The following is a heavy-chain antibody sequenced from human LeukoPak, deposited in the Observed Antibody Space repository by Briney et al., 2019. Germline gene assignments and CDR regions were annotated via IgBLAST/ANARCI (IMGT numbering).Heavy chain of an antibody. J-gene: IGHJ3*01. CDR2: ISWNSAGI. CDR3: AKATRSSLVASFDV. Sequence: GGSLRLSCAASGFTFDNSAVHWVRQAPGKGLDWVSGISWNSAGIHYADSVKGRFTVSRDNAKNSLYLQMNSLRAEDTALYYCAKATRSSLVASFDVWGQGTMVTVSS. CDR1: GFTFDNSA. V-gene: IGHV3-9*01. D-gene: IGHD2-8*02.